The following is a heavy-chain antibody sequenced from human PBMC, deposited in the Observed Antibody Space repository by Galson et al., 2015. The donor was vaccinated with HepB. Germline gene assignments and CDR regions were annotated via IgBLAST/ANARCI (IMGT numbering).Heavy chain of an antibody. CDR3: ARGGPGYSYGYVVYYYYGMDV. D-gene: IGHD5-18*01. J-gene: IGHJ6*02. CDR2: ISSSSSYI. Sequence: SLRLSCAASGFTFSSYSMNWVRQAPGKGLEWVSSISSSSSYIYYADSVKGRFTISRDNAKNSLYLQMNSLRAEDTAVYYCARGGPGYSYGYVVYYYYGMDVWGQGTTVTVSS. CDR1: GFTFSSYS. V-gene: IGHV3-21*01.